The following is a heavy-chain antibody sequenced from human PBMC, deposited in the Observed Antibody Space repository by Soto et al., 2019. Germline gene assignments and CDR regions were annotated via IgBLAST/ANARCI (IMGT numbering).Heavy chain of an antibody. CDR2: IYHSGST. J-gene: IGHJ6*02. D-gene: IGHD1-26*01. Sequence: QVQLQESGPGLVKPSGTLSLTCAVSGGSISSSNWWSWVRQPPGKGLEWIGEIYHSGSTNYNPSLQSRVTITVDKSKNQFSLKLSSVTAADTAVYYCARGGGELTSYYYYGMDVWGQGTTVTVSS. V-gene: IGHV4-4*02. CDR1: GGSISSSNW. CDR3: ARGGGELTSYYYYGMDV.